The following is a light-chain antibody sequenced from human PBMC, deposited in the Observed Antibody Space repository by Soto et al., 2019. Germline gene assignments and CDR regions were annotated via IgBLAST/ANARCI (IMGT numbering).Light chain of an antibody. J-gene: IGLJ2*01. CDR2: YDS. Sequence: SYVLTQPPSGSVAPGKTARIPCGGNNIGSKSVHWYQQKPGQAPVLVIYYDSDRPSGIPERFSGSNSGNTATLTISRVEAGDEADYYCQVWDSSSVVFGGGTQLTVL. CDR3: QVWDSSSVV. V-gene: IGLV3-21*04. CDR1: NIGSKS.